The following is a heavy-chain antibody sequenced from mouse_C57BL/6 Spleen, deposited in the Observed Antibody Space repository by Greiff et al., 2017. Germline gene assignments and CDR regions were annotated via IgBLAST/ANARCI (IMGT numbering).Heavy chain of an antibody. CDR2: IDPSDSYT. V-gene: IGHV1-69*01. Sequence: QVQLQQPGAELVMPGASVKLSCKASGYTFTSYWMHWVKQRPGQGLEWIGEIDPSDSYTNYNQKLKGKSTLTAATSSSTAYMQLSSLTSEDSAVYYCARRTTVVARWYFDVWGTGTTVTVSS. CDR1: GYTFTSYW. J-gene: IGHJ1*03. CDR3: ARRTTVVARWYFDV. D-gene: IGHD1-1*01.